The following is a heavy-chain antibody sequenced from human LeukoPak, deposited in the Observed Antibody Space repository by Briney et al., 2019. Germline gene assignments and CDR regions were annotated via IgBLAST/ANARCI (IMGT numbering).Heavy chain of an antibody. CDR1: GFIFSSYW. CDR3: VMDMDV. Sequence: LAVGSLRLSCAASGFIFSSYWMNWVRQAPGKGLEWVANIKEDGSAKYYVDSVKGRFTISRDNAKNSLYLQMDSLRAEDTAVYYCVMDMDVWGQGTTVTVSS. CDR2: IKEDGSAK. V-gene: IGHV3-7*05. J-gene: IGHJ6*02.